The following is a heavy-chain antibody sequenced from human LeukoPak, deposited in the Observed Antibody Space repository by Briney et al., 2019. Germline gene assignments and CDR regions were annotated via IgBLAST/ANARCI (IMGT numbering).Heavy chain of an antibody. CDR2: ISGSGGST. V-gene: IGHV3-23*01. Sequence: PGGSLRLSCAASGFTFSSYAMSWVRQAPGKGLEWVSAISGSGGSTYYADSVKGRFTISRDNSKNTLYLQMNSLRAEDTAVYYCAKDLGWGYYGSGSLYFDYWGQGTLVTVSS. CDR1: GFTFSSYA. CDR3: AKDLGWGYYGSGSLYFDY. J-gene: IGHJ4*02. D-gene: IGHD3-10*01.